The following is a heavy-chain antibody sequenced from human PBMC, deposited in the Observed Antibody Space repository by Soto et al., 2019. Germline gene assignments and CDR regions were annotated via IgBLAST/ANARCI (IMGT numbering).Heavy chain of an antibody. Sequence: GGSLRLSCAASGFTICSYAMHWYRQAPGKGLEWVAVISYDGSNKYYADSVKGRFTISRDNSKNTLYLQMNSLRAEDTAVYYCSRGYSSGWYYYYYGMDVWGQGTTVTVSS. CDR2: ISYDGSNK. CDR1: GFTICSYA. CDR3: SRGYSSGWYYYYYGMDV. V-gene: IGHV3-30-3*01. J-gene: IGHJ6*02. D-gene: IGHD6-19*01.